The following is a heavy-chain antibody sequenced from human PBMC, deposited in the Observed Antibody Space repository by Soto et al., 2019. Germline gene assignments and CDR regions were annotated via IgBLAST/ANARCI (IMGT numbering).Heavy chain of an antibody. V-gene: IGHV3-30-3*01. D-gene: IGHD6-25*01. CDR1: GLTVTNYA. J-gene: IGHJ4*02. Sequence: QLQLVESGGGVVQHGRSLRLSCAASGLTVTNYALHWVRQAPGKGLEWVGVISYDGNNQYHAGSVQGRFTISRDDSRNTLYLDINSLRGDDTAMYYCGRDAGHASGWLNYWGQGTLVTVSS. CDR3: GRDAGHASGWLNY. CDR2: ISYDGNNQ.